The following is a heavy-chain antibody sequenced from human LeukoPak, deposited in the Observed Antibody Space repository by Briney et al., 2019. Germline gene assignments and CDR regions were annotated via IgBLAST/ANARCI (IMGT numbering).Heavy chain of an antibody. J-gene: IGHJ4*02. CDR1: GFTFDDYG. CDR2: INWDGGGT. V-gene: IGHV3-20*04. Sequence: PGGSLRLSCAASGFTFDDYGMSWVRHAPGKGLEWVSGINWDGGGTSYADSVKGRFTISRDNVKNSLYLQMNSLRAEDTAFYYCARVDYSGSPDYWGQGALVTVSS. CDR3: ARVDYSGSPDY. D-gene: IGHD5-12*01.